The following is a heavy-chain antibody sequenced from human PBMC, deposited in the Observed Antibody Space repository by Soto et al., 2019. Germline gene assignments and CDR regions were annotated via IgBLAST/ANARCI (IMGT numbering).Heavy chain of an antibody. D-gene: IGHD3-3*01. CDR1: GGTFSSYA. CDR3: AKRQYDPRDNYYGMDV. Sequence: QVQLVQSGAEVKKPGSSVKVSCKASGGTFSSYAISWVRQAPGQGLEWMGGIIPIFGTANYAQKFQGRVTITADDSTSTAYMELSSLRSEDTAVYYCAKRQYDPRDNYYGMDVWGQGTTVTVSS. CDR2: IIPIFGTA. V-gene: IGHV1-69*12. J-gene: IGHJ6*02.